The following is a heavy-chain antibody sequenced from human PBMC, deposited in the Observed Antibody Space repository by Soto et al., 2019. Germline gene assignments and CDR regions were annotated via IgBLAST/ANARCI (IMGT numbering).Heavy chain of an antibody. Sequence: PSETLSLTCSVSSDSISSGENYWGWIRQPPGKGLEWIGYIFYSGSTYHNPSLKSRIVMSVDTSKNQFSLKLTSVTAADTGVYFCARATTARIDSWGQQILVTISS. CDR3: ARATTARIDS. J-gene: IGHJ4*02. CDR2: IFYSGST. V-gene: IGHV4-30-4*08. CDR1: SDSISSGENY.